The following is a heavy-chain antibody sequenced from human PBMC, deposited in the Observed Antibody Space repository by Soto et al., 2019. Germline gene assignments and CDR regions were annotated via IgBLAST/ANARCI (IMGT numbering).Heavy chain of an antibody. CDR2: INPNSGDT. V-gene: IGHV1-2*02. CDR3: ARGGLAQDALVDSFEI. J-gene: IGHJ3*02. Sequence: QMQLVQSGGEVKRPGASVKVSCKASGYTFTGYYIHWVRQAPGQGLEWMGWINPNSGDTTYTQNFQGRVTMTRDTSITTAYMELNISKSEDTALFYCARGGLAQDALVDSFEIWGRGTMLTVAA. D-gene: IGHD3-3*02. CDR1: GYTFTGYY.